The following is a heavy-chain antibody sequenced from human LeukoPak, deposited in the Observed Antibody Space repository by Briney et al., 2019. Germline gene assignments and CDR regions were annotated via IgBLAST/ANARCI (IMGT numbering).Heavy chain of an antibody. J-gene: IGHJ5*02. Sequence: ASVKVSCKASGYTFTGYYMHWVRQAPGQGLEWMGWINPNSGGTNYAQKFQGRFTMTRDTSISTAYMELSRLRSDDTAVYYCARAPNRLIVPAAMSWFDPWGQGTLVTVSS. V-gene: IGHV1-2*02. CDR1: GYTFTGYY. CDR3: ARAPNRLIVPAAMSWFDP. D-gene: IGHD2-2*01. CDR2: INPNSGGT.